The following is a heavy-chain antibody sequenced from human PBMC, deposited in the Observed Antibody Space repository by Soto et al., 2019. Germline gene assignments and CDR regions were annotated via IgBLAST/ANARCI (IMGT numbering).Heavy chain of an antibody. D-gene: IGHD2-2*01. Sequence: QVQLVESGGGVVQPGRSLRLSWAASGFTFSSYAMHWVRQAPGKGLEWVAVISYDGSNKYYADSVKGRFTISRDNPKNTLYLQINSLRAEATAVYYCARGPPERSVVVPAAMLDLDPWGQGTQVTVSS. V-gene: IGHV3-30-3*01. J-gene: IGHJ5*02. CDR2: ISYDGSNK. CDR1: GFTFSSYA. CDR3: ARGPPERSVVVPAAMLDLDP.